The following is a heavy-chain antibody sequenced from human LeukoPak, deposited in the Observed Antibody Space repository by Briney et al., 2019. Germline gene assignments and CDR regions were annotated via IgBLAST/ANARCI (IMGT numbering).Heavy chain of an antibody. D-gene: IGHD2-2*01. CDR2: ISYDGSNK. CDR3: AKDPQRYCSSTSCWDWFDP. Sequence: GRSLRLSCAASGFTFSSYGMHWVRQAPGKGLEWVAVISYDGSNKYYADSVKGRFTISRDNSKNTLYLQMNSLRAEDTAVYYCAKDPQRYCSSTSCWDWFDPWGQGTPVTVSS. V-gene: IGHV3-30*18. CDR1: GFTFSSYG. J-gene: IGHJ5*02.